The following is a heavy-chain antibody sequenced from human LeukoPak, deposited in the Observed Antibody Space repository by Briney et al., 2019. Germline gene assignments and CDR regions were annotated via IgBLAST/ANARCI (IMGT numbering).Heavy chain of an antibody. CDR3: ARLGGYNLSRNAFDI. CDR2: AYFSGHK. CDR1: GGSVSSNAYY. J-gene: IGHJ3*02. D-gene: IGHD5-24*01. V-gene: IGHV4-39*01. Sequence: SETLSFTCTVSGGSVSSNAYYWGWIRQTPGKGLEWIGNAYFSGHKYYNPSLKSRVTIFVDTSKNEFSLKLSSVTAADTAVYYCARLGGYNLSRNAFDIWGRGTLVTVSS.